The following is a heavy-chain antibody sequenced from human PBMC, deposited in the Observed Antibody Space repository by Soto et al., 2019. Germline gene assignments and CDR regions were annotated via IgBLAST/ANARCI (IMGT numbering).Heavy chain of an antibody. V-gene: IGHV3-23*01. CDR2: ILVGGST. D-gene: IGHD2-8*02. CDR3: AKATATGGGAFDI. Sequence: ETLSLSCAASGFICSSYDMSWVRQAPGKGLEWVSTILVGGSTHYEDSVKGRFTISRDRSKNTLYLQMNSLTAGDTAVYYCAKATATGGGAFDICGQGTMVTVSS. J-gene: IGHJ3*02. CDR1: GFICSSYD.